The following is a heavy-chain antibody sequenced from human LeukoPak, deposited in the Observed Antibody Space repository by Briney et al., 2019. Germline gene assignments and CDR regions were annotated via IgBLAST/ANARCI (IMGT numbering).Heavy chain of an antibody. Sequence: PGGSLRLSCAASGFTFSSYWMNWVRQAPGKGLEWVANIKQDGSEKYYVDSVKGRFTISRDNAKNSLYLQMNSLRAEDTAVYYCAPGEGVATITGPFDYWGRGTLVTVSS. V-gene: IGHV3-7*01. CDR1: GFTFSSYW. D-gene: IGHD5-12*01. J-gene: IGHJ4*02. CDR2: IKQDGSEK. CDR3: APGEGVATITGPFDY.